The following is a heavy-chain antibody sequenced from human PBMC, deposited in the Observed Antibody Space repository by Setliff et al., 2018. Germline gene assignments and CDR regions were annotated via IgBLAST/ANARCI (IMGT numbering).Heavy chain of an antibody. CDR2: ISCYDGNT. J-gene: IGHJ4*02. V-gene: IGHV1-18*01. D-gene: IGHD2-21*02. Sequence: ASVKVSCKASGYTFNSYGITWVRQAPGQGLEWMGWISCYDGNTRYARKIQGRATMTTDTSTTTAYMELRSLTSDDTAVYYCARVRSCGVDCSTGVGGPYYFDHWGQGTLVTVSS. CDR3: ARVRSCGVDCSTGVGGPYYFDH. CDR1: GYTFNSYG.